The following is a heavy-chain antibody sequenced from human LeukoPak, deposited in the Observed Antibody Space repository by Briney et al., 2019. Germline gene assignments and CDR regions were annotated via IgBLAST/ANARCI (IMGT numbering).Heavy chain of an antibody. D-gene: IGHD6-13*01. V-gene: IGHV4-39*07. CDR1: GGSISSSSYY. J-gene: IGHJ6*03. CDR2: IYYSGST. CDR3: ARDPGSSSPSRTSLIGREKKDYYMDV. Sequence: SETLSLTCTVSGGSISSSSYYWGWIRQPPGKGLEWIGSIYYSGSTYYNPSLKSRVTISVDTSKNQFSLKLSSVTAADTAVYYCARDPGSSSPSRTSLIGREKKDYYMDVWGKGTTVTVSS.